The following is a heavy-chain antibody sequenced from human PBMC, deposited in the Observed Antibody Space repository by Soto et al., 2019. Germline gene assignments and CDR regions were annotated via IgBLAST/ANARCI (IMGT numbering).Heavy chain of an antibody. D-gene: IGHD3-16*02. Sequence: LRLSCVASGFSFDKYAMAWVRQAPGKGLEWVSHVAAGGGHTYYAESVKGRFTISRDNSKNTLFLQINTLRADDTAIYFCARRTSFLGAFDYWGQGVLVTVSS. V-gene: IGHV3-23*01. J-gene: IGHJ4*02. CDR3: ARRTSFLGAFDY. CDR1: GFSFDKYA. CDR2: VAAGGGHT.